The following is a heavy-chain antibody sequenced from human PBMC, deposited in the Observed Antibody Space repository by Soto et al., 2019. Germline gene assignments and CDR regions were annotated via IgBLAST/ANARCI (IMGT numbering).Heavy chain of an antibody. Sequence: QVQLQESGPGLVKPSETLSLTCTVSGGSISSYYWSWIRQPPGKGLEWIGYIYYSGSTNYNPSLKSXXTXSXDTSKNQFSLKLSSVTAADTAVYYCARRGDGSTFQHWGQGTLVTVSS. V-gene: IGHV4-59*08. D-gene: IGHD5-12*01. CDR2: IYYSGST. CDR3: ARRGDGSTFQH. J-gene: IGHJ1*01. CDR1: GGSISSYY.